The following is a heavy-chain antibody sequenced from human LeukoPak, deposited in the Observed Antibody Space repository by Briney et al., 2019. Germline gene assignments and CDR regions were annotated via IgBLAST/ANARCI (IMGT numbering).Heavy chain of an antibody. J-gene: IGHJ4*02. Sequence: PSETLSLTCTVSGVSINSGGYYWSWIRQHPGKGLEWIGYIYYTGSTYYNPSLKSRVTISVDTSKNQFSLKLSSVTAAGTAVYYCARGYCSGGSCYSEIDLYYFDYWGQGTLVTVSS. CDR3: ARGYCSGGSCYSEIDLYYFDY. D-gene: IGHD2-15*01. V-gene: IGHV4-31*03. CDR2: IYYTGST. CDR1: GVSINSGGYY.